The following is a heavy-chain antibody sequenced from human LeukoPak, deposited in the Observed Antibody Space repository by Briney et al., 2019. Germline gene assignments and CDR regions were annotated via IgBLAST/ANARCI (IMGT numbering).Heavy chain of an antibody. V-gene: IGHV3-23*01. CDR2: TSGSGGST. D-gene: IGHD1-26*01. CDR1: GFTFSSYA. J-gene: IGHJ4*02. CDR3: AKDRISSGSGSSYDY. Sequence: GGSLRLSCAASGFTFSSYAMSWVRQAPGKGLEWVSATSGSGGSTYYADSVKGRFTISRDNSKNTLYLQMNSLRAEDTAVYYCAKDRISSGSGSSYDYWGQGTLVTVSS.